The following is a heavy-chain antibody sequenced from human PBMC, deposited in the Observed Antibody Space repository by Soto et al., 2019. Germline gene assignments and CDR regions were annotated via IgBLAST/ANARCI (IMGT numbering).Heavy chain of an antibody. V-gene: IGHV3-21*01. Sequence: GGSLRLSCAASGFTFSSYSMNWVRQAPGKGLEWVSSISSSSSYIYYADSVKGRFTISRDNAKNSLYLQMNSLRAEDTAVYYCARELGLLTDYYYYYMDVWGKGTTVTVSS. CDR2: ISSSSSYI. D-gene: IGHD2-15*01. CDR3: ARELGLLTDYYYYYMDV. J-gene: IGHJ6*03. CDR1: GFTFSSYS.